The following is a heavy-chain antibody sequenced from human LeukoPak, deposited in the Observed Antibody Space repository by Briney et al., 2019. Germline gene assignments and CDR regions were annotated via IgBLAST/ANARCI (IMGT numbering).Heavy chain of an antibody. J-gene: IGHJ4*02. V-gene: IGHV5-51*01. CDR1: GYSFTSYW. Sequence: GESLKISCKGSGYSFTSYWIGWVRQMPGKGLEWMGIIYPGDSDTRYSPSFQGQVTISADKSISTAYLQWSSLKASDTAVYYCARHLIGGATYCSGGSCRHYFDYWGQGTLVTVSS. CDR3: ARHLIGGATYCSGGSCRHYFDY. D-gene: IGHD2-15*01. CDR2: IYPGDSDT.